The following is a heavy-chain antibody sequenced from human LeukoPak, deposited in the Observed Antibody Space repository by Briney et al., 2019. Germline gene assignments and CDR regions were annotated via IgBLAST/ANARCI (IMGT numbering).Heavy chain of an antibody. CDR2: INNDGSST. CDR1: GFTFSSYW. Sequence: PGGSLRLSCAAPGFTFSSYWMHWVRQAPGKGLVWVSRINNDGSSTSYADSVKGRFTISRDNAKNTLYLQMNSLRAEDTAVYYCARDRGYGDYGSGDAFDIWGQGTMVTVSS. CDR3: ARDRGYGDYGSGDAFDI. V-gene: IGHV3-74*01. D-gene: IGHD4-17*01. J-gene: IGHJ3*02.